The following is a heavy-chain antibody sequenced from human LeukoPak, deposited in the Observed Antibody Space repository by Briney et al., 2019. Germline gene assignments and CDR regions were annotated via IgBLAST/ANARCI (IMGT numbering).Heavy chain of an antibody. V-gene: IGHV3-74*01. CDR1: GFTFGSYW. CDR2: INSDGSST. J-gene: IGHJ4*02. D-gene: IGHD6-19*01. Sequence: GGSLRLSCAASGFTFGSYWMHWVRQAPGKGLVWVSRINSDGSSTSYADSVKGRFTISRDNAKNALYLQMNSLRAEDTAVYYCARVRSSGWSYFDYWGQGTLVTVSS. CDR3: ARVRSSGWSYFDY.